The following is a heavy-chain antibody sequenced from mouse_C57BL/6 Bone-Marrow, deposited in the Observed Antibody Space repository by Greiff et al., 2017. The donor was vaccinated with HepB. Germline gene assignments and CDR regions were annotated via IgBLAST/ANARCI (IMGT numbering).Heavy chain of an antibody. Sequence: EVMLVESGPVLVKPGPSVKISCKASGFTFTDYYMHWVKQSHGKSLEWIGLVYPYNGGTSYNQKFKGKATLTVDTSSSTAYMELNSLTSEDSAVYYCARGNYCGSSHLFDYWGQGTTLTVSS. CDR1: GFTFTDYY. CDR2: VYPYNGGT. V-gene: IGHV1-36*01. J-gene: IGHJ2*01. CDR3: ARGNYCGSSHLFDY. D-gene: IGHD1-1*01.